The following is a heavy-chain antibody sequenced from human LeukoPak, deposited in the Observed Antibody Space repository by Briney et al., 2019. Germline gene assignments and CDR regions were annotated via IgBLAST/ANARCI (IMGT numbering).Heavy chain of an antibody. CDR1: GDSISNSDYY. Sequence: SETLSLTRTVSGDSISNSDYYWGWIRQPPGKGLEWIALINYSGRTFYNPSLRSRVTISVDMSKNQFSLNLNSVTAADTAVYYCARRRKDLNWFDPWGQGTLVTVSS. D-gene: IGHD2-15*01. J-gene: IGHJ5*02. V-gene: IGHV4-39*01. CDR2: INYSGRT. CDR3: ARRRKDLNWFDP.